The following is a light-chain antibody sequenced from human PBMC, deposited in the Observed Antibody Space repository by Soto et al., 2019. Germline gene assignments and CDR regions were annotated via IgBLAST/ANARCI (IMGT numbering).Light chain of an antibody. CDR3: QSYDSSLSVLYV. V-gene: IGLV1-40*01. Sequence: QSVLTQPPSVSGAPGQRVTISCTGSSSNIGAGYEAHWFQQLPGTAPKLLIYGNTNRPSGVPDRFSGSKSDTSASLAITGLQPEDEADYYCQSYDSSLSVLYVFGTGNKVTVL. CDR2: GNT. CDR1: SSNIGAGYE. J-gene: IGLJ1*01.